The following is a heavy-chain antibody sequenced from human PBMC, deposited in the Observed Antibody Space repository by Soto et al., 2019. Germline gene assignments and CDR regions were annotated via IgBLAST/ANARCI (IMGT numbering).Heavy chain of an antibody. D-gene: IGHD6-13*01. CDR3: AKAAGTDIYYYYYMDV. Sequence: PGGSLRLSCAASGFTFSSYAMSWVRQAPGKGLEWVSAISGSGGSTYYADSVKGRFTISRDNSKNTLYLQMNSPRAEDTAVYYCAKAAGTDIYYYYYMDVWGKGTTVTVSS. CDR1: GFTFSSYA. V-gene: IGHV3-23*01. J-gene: IGHJ6*03. CDR2: ISGSGGST.